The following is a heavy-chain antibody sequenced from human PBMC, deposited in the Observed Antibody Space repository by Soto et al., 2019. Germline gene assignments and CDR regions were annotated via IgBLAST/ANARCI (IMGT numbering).Heavy chain of an antibody. CDR2: LIPMYVTA. V-gene: IGHV1-69*01. D-gene: IGHD3-22*01. J-gene: IGHJ3*02. CDR3: ARLVATMTHAFDI. CDR1: GGAVRNYA. Sequence: QVHLVQSGAEVKKPGSSVKVSCKSSGGAVRNYAFSWVRQAPGQGPDWMGGLIPMYVTAKHAQKFQDRLSTTADESPNTVYMALTSLRFEDTAVYYCARLVATMTHAFDICGQGTLVTVSS.